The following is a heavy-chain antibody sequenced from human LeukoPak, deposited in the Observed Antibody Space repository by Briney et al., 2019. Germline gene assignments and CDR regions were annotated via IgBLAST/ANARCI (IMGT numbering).Heavy chain of an antibody. CDR1: GFTFSSYS. D-gene: IGHD5-24*01. CDR3: ARVPGGWLQNYYYYGMDV. V-gene: IGHV3-21*01. J-gene: IGHJ6*02. CDR2: ISSSSSYI. Sequence: PGGSLRLSCAASGFTFSSYSMNWVRQAPGQELEWVSSISSSSSYIFYADSVKGRFTISRDNAKNSLYLQINSLRAEDTSVYYCARVPGGWLQNYYYYGMDVWGQGTTVTVSS.